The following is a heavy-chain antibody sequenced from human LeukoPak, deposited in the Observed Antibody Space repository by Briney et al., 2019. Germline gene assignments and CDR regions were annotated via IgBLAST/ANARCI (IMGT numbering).Heavy chain of an antibody. CDR2: ISSSSSTI. CDR1: GFTFSSYS. J-gene: IGHJ5*02. D-gene: IGHD6-13*01. Sequence: GGSLRLSCAASGFTFSSYSVNWVRQAPGKGLEWVSYISSSSSTIYYADSVKGRFTISRDNAKNSLYLQMNSLRDEDTAVYYCSRSSSSWANWFDPWGQGTLVTVSS. V-gene: IGHV3-48*02. CDR3: SRSSSSWANWFDP.